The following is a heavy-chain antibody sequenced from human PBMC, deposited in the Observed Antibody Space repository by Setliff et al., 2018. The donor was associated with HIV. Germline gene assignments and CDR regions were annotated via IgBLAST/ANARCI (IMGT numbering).Heavy chain of an antibody. Sequence: GGSLRLSCAASGFTFSLYAMNWVRQAPGKGLEWVSGIGGSGRTTYYADSVKGRFSTSRDNSNNTMYLQMNSLTPEDTAVYYCARYSSSWHTFDYWGQGTLVTVSS. CDR2: IGGSGRTT. CDR1: GFTFSLYA. CDR3: ARYSSSWHTFDY. V-gene: IGHV3-23*01. D-gene: IGHD6-13*01. J-gene: IGHJ4*02.